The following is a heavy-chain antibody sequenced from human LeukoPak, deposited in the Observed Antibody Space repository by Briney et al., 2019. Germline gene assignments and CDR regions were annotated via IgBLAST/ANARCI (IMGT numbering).Heavy chain of an antibody. J-gene: IGHJ4*02. CDR3: ARDHSGSGWYHFDY. V-gene: IGHV4-59*01. Sequence: SETLSLTCTVSGASISSYYWSWIRQPPGKGLEWIGYIYYSGSTNYNPSLKSRVTISVDTSKNQFSLKLSSVTAADTAVYYCARDHSGSGWYHFDYWGQGTLVTVSS. CDR2: IYYSGST. CDR1: GASISSYY. D-gene: IGHD6-19*01.